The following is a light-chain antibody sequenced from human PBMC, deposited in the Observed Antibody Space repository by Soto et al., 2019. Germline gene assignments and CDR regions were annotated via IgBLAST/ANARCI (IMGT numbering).Light chain of an antibody. CDR3: QQYNSQWT. Sequence: DIQMTQSPSSVSSSVGDIVTITCRASQSISSWLAWYQQKPGRAPKLLIYKASSLESGVPSRFSGSGSGTEFTLTISSLQPDDFATYYCQQYNSQWTFGQGTKVDIK. V-gene: IGKV1-5*03. CDR1: QSISSW. CDR2: KAS. J-gene: IGKJ1*01.